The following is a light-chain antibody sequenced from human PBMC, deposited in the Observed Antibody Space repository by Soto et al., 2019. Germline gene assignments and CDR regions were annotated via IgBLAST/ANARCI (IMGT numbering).Light chain of an antibody. Sequence: IVLTQSPGTLSLSPGERATLSCRASQRISSSHLAWYQQKPGQAPRLLIYGAFNRASAIPDRFSGSGSGTDFTLTISRLQPEDFALYYCQQYGDSPFTFGPGTRVDVK. CDR3: QQYGDSPFT. V-gene: IGKV3-20*01. CDR2: GAF. J-gene: IGKJ3*01. CDR1: QRISSSH.